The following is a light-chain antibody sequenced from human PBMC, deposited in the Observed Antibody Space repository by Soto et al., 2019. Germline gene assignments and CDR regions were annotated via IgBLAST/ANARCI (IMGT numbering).Light chain of an antibody. CDR1: SSDVGGYNY. V-gene: IGLV2-8*01. CDR2: DVN. J-gene: IGLJ2*01. CDR3: ISYVGSNRPA. Sequence: QSVLTQPPSASGSPGQSVAISCSGTSSDVGGYNYVSWYQQHPGKAPKLLIYDVNKRPSGVPDRFSGSKSGNAASLTVSGLQAEDEADYYCISYVGSNRPAFGGGTKLTVL.